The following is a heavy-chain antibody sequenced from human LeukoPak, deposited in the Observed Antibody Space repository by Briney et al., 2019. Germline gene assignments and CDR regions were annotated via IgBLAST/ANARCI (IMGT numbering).Heavy chain of an antibody. Sequence: GGSLRLSCAASGFTFSSYGMHWVRQAPGKGLEWVAFIRYDGSNKYYADSVKGRFTISRDNSKNTLYLQMNSLRAEDTAVYYCAKEEYYYGSGSYDGSYYYYYMDVWGKGTTVTVSS. CDR2: IRYDGSNK. V-gene: IGHV3-30*02. CDR1: GFTFSSYG. D-gene: IGHD3-10*01. J-gene: IGHJ6*03. CDR3: AKEEYYYGSGSYDGSYYYYYMDV.